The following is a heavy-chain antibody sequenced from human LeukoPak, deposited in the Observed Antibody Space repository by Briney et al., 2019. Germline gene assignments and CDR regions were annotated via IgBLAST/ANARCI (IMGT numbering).Heavy chain of an antibody. CDR2: IRYDGSNK. CDR1: GFTFSNYG. D-gene: IGHD4/OR15-4a*01. CDR3: AKRLVSGVTMYYFDY. Sequence: GGSLRLSCTASGFTFSNYGMHWVRQAPGKGLEWVAFIRYDGSNKYYADSVKGRFTISRDNSKNTLYLQMNSLRAEDTAVYYCAKRLVSGVTMYYFDYWGQGTLVTVSS. V-gene: IGHV3-30*02. J-gene: IGHJ4*02.